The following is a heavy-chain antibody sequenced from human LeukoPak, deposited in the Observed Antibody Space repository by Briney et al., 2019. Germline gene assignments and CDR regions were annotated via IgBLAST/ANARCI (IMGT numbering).Heavy chain of an antibody. D-gene: IGHD5-18*01. V-gene: IGHV4-30-2*01. J-gene: IGHJ4*02. CDR1: GGSISSGGYS. CDR2: IYHSGST. CDR3: ASLDTAMFY. Sequence: SETLSLTCAVSGGSISSGGYSWSWIRQPPGKGLEWIGYIYHSGSTNYNPSLKSRVTISVDTSKNQFSLKLSSVTAADTAVYYCASLDTAMFYWGQGTLVTVSS.